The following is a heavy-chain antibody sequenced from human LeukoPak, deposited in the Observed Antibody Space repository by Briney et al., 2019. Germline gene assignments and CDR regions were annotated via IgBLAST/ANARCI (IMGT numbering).Heavy chain of an antibody. D-gene: IGHD3/OR15-3a*01. CDR2: IYCSGST. J-gene: IGHJ1*01. V-gene: IGHV4-61*01. CDR3: ARGFSDYGFHFQH. Sequence: SETLSLTCTVSGGSVSSGSYYWSWIRQPPGKGLEWIGYIYCSGSTNYNPSLKSRVTISVDTSKNQFSLKLSSVTAADTAVYYCARGFSDYGFHFQHWGQGTLVTVSS. CDR1: GGSVSSGSYY.